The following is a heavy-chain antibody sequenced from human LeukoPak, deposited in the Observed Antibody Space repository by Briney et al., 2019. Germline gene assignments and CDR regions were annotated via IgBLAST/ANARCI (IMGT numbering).Heavy chain of an antibody. Sequence: ASVKVSCKASGYQFISYTMSWVRQAPGQGLEWMGWVNTKTANPTYAQDFTGRFVFSLDTSVSTAYLQISGLKAGDTAVYYCARVAGFGERGMDVWGQGTTVTVSS. CDR2: VNTKTANP. D-gene: IGHD3-10*01. V-gene: IGHV7-4-1*02. CDR3: ARVAGFGERGMDV. J-gene: IGHJ6*02. CDR1: GYQFISYT.